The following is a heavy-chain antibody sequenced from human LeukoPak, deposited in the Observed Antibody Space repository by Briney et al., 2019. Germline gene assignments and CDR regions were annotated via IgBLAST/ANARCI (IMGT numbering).Heavy chain of an antibody. V-gene: IGHV4-30-2*01. CDR1: GGSISSGGYY. J-gene: IGHJ6*03. Sequence: SQTLSLTCTVSGGSISSGGYYWSWIRQPPGKGLEWIGYIYHSGSTNYNPSLKSRVTVSVDTSKNQFSLKLSSVTAADTAVYYCARRVREVYAKGYYYNMDVWGKGTTVTVSS. CDR3: ARRVREVYAKGYYYNMDV. D-gene: IGHD2-8*01. CDR2: IYHSGST.